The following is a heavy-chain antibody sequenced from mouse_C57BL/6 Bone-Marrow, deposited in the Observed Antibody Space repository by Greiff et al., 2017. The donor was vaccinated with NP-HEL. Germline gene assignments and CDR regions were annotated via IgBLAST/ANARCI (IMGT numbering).Heavy chain of an antibody. CDR3: ARYYYGSRGWYFDV. CDR1: GYTFTSYW. J-gene: IGHJ1*03. CDR2: IDPNSGGT. D-gene: IGHD1-1*01. V-gene: IGHV1-72*01. Sequence: QVQLQQPGADLVKPGASVKLSCKASGYTFTSYWMHWVQQRPGRGLEWIGRIDPNSGGTKFNEKFTTKATLTVDKPSSTAYMQLSSLTSEDSAVYYCARYYYGSRGWYFDVWGTGTTVTVSS.